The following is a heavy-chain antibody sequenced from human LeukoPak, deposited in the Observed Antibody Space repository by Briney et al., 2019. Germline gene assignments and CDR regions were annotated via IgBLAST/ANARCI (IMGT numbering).Heavy chain of an antibody. J-gene: IGHJ4*02. CDR3: ARDRVLDY. CDR2: ISSSSSTI. V-gene: IGHV3-48*01. Sequence: GGSLRLSCAASGFTVSSNYMTWVRQAPGKELEWASYISSSSSTIYYADSVKGRFTISRDNAKNSLYLQMNSLRAEDTAVYYCARDRVLDYWGQGTLVTVSS. D-gene: IGHD5-24*01. CDR1: GFTVSSNY.